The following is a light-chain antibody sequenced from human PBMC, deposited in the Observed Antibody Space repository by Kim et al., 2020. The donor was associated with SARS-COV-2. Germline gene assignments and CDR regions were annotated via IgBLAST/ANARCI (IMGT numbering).Light chain of an antibody. CDR2: KAS. CDR1: QSISSW. Sequence: DIQMTQSPSTLSVSIGDRVTFTCRASQSISSWLAWYQQKPGRAPQVLIFKASSSESGVPSRFSGSGSGTEFTLTISGLQPDDFATYYCQQYSSYPWTFGQGTKVDIK. CDR3: QQYSSYPWT. J-gene: IGKJ1*01. V-gene: IGKV1-5*03.